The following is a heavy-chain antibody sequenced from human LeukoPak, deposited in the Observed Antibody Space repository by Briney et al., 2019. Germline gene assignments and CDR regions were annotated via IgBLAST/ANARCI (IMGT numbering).Heavy chain of an antibody. CDR3: ARGFYYGLDV. V-gene: IGHV3-21*01. J-gene: IGHJ6*04. Sequence: GGSLRLSCAASGFTFTSYSMNWVRQAPGKGLEWVSSISSSSNYIYYADSVRGRFTVSTDNAKNSLYLQMNSLRAEDTAVYYCARGFYYGLDVWGKGTTVTISS. CDR1: GFTFTSYS. CDR2: ISSSSNYI.